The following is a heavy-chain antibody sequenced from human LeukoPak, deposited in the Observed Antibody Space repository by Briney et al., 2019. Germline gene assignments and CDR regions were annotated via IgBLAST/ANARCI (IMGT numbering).Heavy chain of an antibody. CDR1: GFTFSNFG. Sequence: GGSLRLSCAGSGFTFSNFGMHWGRQAPGKGLEWVTLISYDASNEHYAASVKGRFTISRDNYKNTLYLQMNCLRVEDTAVYYCAKDHSSGFADYWGQGTLVVVSS. CDR2: ISYDASNE. J-gene: IGHJ4*02. CDR3: AKDHSSGFADY. D-gene: IGHD3-22*01. V-gene: IGHV3-30*18.